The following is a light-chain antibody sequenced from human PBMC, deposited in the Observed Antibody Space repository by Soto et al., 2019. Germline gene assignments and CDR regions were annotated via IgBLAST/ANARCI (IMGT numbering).Light chain of an antibody. CDR2: RNN. Sequence: QSVLTQPPSASGTPGQRVTISCSGSSSNIGSNYVYWYQQLPGTAPKLPIYRNNQRPSGVPDRFSGSKSGTSASLAISGLRSEDEADYYGAAWDDSLSXFYVFGTGTKVTVL. CDR3: AAWDDSLSXFYV. CDR1: SSNIGSNY. J-gene: IGLJ1*01. V-gene: IGLV1-47*01.